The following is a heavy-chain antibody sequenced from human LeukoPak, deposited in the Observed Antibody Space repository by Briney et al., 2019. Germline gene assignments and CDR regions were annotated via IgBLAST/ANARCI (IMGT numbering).Heavy chain of an antibody. CDR1: GYTFTGYY. J-gene: IGHJ4*02. V-gene: IGHV1-2*02. D-gene: IGHD5-12*01. CDR2: INPNSDGT. Sequence: ASVKVSCKASGYTFTGYYMHWVRQAPGQGLEWMGWINPNSDGTNYAQNFQGRVTMIRDTSISTAYMELSSLRSDDTAVYYCARGSVYIVPTMVRVLSFDYWGQGTLVTVSS. CDR3: ARGSVYIVPTMVRVLSFDY.